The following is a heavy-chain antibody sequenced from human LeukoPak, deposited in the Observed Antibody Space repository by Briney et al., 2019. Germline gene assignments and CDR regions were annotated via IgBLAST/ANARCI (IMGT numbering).Heavy chain of an antibody. V-gene: IGHV1-2*02. CDR1: GYIFTGYY. D-gene: IGHD3-10*01. J-gene: IGHJ6*03. CDR3: ARGPSITMVRGGQWYYYMDV. Sequence: ASVKVSCKASGYIFTGYYIHWVRQAPGQGLEWMGWINPHSGGTNYAQKFQGRVTMTRDTSISTAYMELSRLRSDDTAVYYCARGPSITMVRGGQWYYYMDVWGKGTTVTISS. CDR2: INPHSGGT.